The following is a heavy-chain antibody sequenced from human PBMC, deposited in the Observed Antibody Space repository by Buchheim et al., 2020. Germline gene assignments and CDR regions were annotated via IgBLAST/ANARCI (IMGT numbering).Heavy chain of an antibody. J-gene: IGHJ1*01. CDR2: ISYDGSNK. V-gene: IGHV3-30*04. D-gene: IGHD6-19*01. Sequence: QVQLVESGGGVVQPGRSLRLSCAASGFTFSSYAMHWVRQAPGKGLEWVAVISYDGSNKYYADSVKGRFTISRDNSKNTLYLQMNSLRAEDTAVYYCARDLQTSSGWFQYWGQGTL. CDR3: ARDLQTSSGWFQY. CDR1: GFTFSSYA.